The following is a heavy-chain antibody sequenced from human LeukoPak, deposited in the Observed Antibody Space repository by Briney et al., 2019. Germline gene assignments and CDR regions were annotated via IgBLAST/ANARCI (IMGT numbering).Heavy chain of an antibody. D-gene: IGHD3-22*01. CDR2: IYPGDSDT. V-gene: IGHV5-51*01. J-gene: IGHJ3*02. Sequence: GESLKISCKGSGYSFTTYWIGWVRQMPGKGLEWMGIIYPGDSDTRYSPSFQGQVTISADKSISTAYLQWSSLKASDTAMYYCARSYYDSSGYYSLGVLDIWGQGTVVTVSS. CDR1: GYSFTTYW. CDR3: ARSYYDSSGYYSLGVLDI.